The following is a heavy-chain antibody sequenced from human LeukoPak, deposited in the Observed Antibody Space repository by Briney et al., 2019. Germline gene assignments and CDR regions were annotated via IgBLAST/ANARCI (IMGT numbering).Heavy chain of an antibody. Sequence: SETLSLTCTVSGGSISSSSYYWGWIRQPPGTGLEWIGSIYYSGSTYYNPSLKSRVTISVDTSKNQFSLKLSSVTAADAAVYYCAGLGHGYSITTFDYWGQGTLVTVSS. J-gene: IGHJ4*02. CDR1: GGSISSSSYY. V-gene: IGHV4-39*01. CDR2: IYYSGST. CDR3: AGLGHGYSITTFDY. D-gene: IGHD5-24*01.